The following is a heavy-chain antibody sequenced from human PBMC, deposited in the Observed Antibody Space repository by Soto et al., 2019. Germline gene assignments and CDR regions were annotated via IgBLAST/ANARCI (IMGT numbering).Heavy chain of an antibody. J-gene: IGHJ4*02. V-gene: IGHV4-59*06. CDR3: ARWVEVSLDYFDS. Sequence: SETLSLTCTVSGGSISSYYWSWVRQNPGKDLEWIGHMHHSGRTHYNPSLKSRVAISVDTSKNQFSLYLNSVTAADTAVYYCARWVEVSLDYFDSWGQGTPVTVSS. CDR2: MHHSGRT. D-gene: IGHD2-15*01. CDR1: GGSISSYY.